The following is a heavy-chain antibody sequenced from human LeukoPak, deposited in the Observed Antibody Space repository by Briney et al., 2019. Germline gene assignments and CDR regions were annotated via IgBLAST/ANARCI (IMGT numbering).Heavy chain of an antibody. V-gene: IGHV4-38-2*02. D-gene: IGHD3-16*01. CDR3: ARGALSLSPLDY. Sequence: SETLSLTCTVSGYSISSGYYWGWIRQPPGKGLEWIGSFYHTGSTYFNPSLKRRVTISVDTSKNQFSLKLSSVTAADTAVYYCARGALSLSPLDYGGQGTLVTVSS. CDR2: FYHTGST. J-gene: IGHJ4*02. CDR1: GYSISSGYY.